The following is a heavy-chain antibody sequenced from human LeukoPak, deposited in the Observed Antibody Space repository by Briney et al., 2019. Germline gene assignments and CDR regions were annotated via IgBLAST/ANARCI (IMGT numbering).Heavy chain of an antibody. D-gene: IGHD2-2*01. Sequence: GESLKISCKGSGYSLTSYWIGWVRQIPGKGLELMGIIYPGGSDTRYSPSFQGQVTISADKSISTAYLQWSSLKASDTAMYYCARRTYCSSTSCRNYYGMDVWGQGTTVTVSS. J-gene: IGHJ6*02. V-gene: IGHV5-51*01. CDR2: IYPGGSDT. CDR3: ARRTYCSSTSCRNYYGMDV. CDR1: GYSLTSYW.